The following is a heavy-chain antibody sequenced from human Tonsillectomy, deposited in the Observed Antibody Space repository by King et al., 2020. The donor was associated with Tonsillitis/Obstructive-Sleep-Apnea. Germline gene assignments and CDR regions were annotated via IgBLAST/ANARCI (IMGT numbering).Heavy chain of an antibody. J-gene: IGHJ4*02. Sequence: VQLVESGGGVVRPGRSLRLSCAASGFTFSSYGMHWVRQAPGKGLEWVAVIWYDGSNKYYADSVKGRFTISRDNSRNTLYLQMNSLRAEDTAVYYCARGDCSSTSCYHADYWGQGTLVTVSS. CDR2: IWYDGSNK. CDR1: GFTFSSYG. V-gene: IGHV3-33*01. CDR3: ARGDCSSTSCYHADY. D-gene: IGHD2-2*01.